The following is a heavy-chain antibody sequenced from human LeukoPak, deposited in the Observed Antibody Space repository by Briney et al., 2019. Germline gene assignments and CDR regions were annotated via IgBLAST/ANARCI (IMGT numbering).Heavy chain of an antibody. CDR2: IYDSGST. D-gene: IGHD3-22*01. V-gene: IGHV4-59*01. Sequence: PSETLSLTCTVSGGSISSYYWSWIRQPPGKGLEWIGYIYDSGSTNYNPSLKSRVTISVDTSKNQFSLKLSSVTAADTAVYYCARARYYYDSSGSVVYFDYWGQGTLVTVSS. CDR1: GGSISSYY. J-gene: IGHJ4*02. CDR3: ARARYYYDSSGSVVYFDY.